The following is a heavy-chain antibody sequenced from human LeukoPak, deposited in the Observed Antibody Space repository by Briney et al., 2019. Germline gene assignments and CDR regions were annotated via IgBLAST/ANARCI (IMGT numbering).Heavy chain of an antibody. CDR1: GYSISSGYY. CDR2: IYDSGST. Sequence: SETLSLTCTVSGYSISSGYYWGWIRQPPGKGQEWIGSIYDSGSTYYNPSLKSRVTTSVDTSKNQFSLKLSSVTAADTAVYYCARELTLNYDILTGYYYFHYWGQGTLVTVSS. CDR3: ARELTLNYDILTGYYYFHY. V-gene: IGHV4-38-2*02. J-gene: IGHJ4*02. D-gene: IGHD3-9*01.